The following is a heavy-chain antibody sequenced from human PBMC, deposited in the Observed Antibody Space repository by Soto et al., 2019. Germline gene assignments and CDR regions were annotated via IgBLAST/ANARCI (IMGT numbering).Heavy chain of an antibody. CDR1: GGSISSSNW. CDR2: IYHSGST. CDR3: ARVLVGATGAGYFDY. Sequence: LSCAVSGGSISSSNWWSWVRQPPGKGLEWIGEIYHSGSTNYNPSLKSRVTISVDKSKNQFSLKLSSVTAADTAVYYCARVLVGATGAGYFDYWGQGTLVTVSS. D-gene: IGHD1-26*01. V-gene: IGHV4-4*02. J-gene: IGHJ4*02.